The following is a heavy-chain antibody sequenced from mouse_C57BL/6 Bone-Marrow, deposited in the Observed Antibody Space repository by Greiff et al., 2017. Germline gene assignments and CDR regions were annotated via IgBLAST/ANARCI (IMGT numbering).Heavy chain of an antibody. CDR2: IHPNSGST. CDR1: GYTFTSYW. CDR3: ARFSGSSPGDY. V-gene: IGHV1-64*01. J-gene: IGHJ2*01. Sequence: QVQLQQPGAELVKPGASVKLSCKASGYTFTSYWLHWVKQRPGQGLEWIGMIHPNSGSTNYNEKFKSKATLTVDKSSSTAYMQLSSLTSEDSAVYYCARFSGSSPGDYWGQGTTLTVSS. D-gene: IGHD1-1*01.